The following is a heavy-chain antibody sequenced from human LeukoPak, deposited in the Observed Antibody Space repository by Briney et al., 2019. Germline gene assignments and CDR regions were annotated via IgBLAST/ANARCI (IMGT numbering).Heavy chain of an antibody. V-gene: IGHV3-23*01. CDR2: IRPTGSNT. CDR1: GFPFNTYA. CDR3: AKLAFYDTSAPLRDLSF. D-gene: IGHD3-9*01. J-gene: IGHJ4*02. Sequence: GGSLRLSCAASGFPFNTYAMSWVRQAPGKGLEWVAIIRPTGSNTYYASSVKGRFTISRDDSKTTLYLQMSSLRAEDTAIYYCAKLAFYDTSAPLRDLSFWGQGTLVTVSS.